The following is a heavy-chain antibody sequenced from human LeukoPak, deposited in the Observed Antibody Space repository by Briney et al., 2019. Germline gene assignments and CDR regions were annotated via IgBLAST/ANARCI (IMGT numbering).Heavy chain of an antibody. Sequence: ASVKVSCKASGYTFTSYDINWVRQAPGQGLEWMGWMNPNSGNTGYTQKFQGRVTMTRNTSISTAYMELSSLRSEDTAVYYCARGSEGGYDFWSGYYKGDYWGQGTLVTVSS. CDR2: MNPNSGNT. CDR1: GYTFTSYD. D-gene: IGHD3-3*01. J-gene: IGHJ4*02. CDR3: ARGSEGGYDFWSGYYKGDY. V-gene: IGHV1-8*01.